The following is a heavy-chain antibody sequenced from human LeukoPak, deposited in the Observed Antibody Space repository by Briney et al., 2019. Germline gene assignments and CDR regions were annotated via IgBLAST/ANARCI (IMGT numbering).Heavy chain of an antibody. J-gene: IGHJ4*02. CDR3: ARDYYDSSGKPFDY. Sequence: EAPVKVSCKASGYTFTSYDFNWLRQATGQGPEWMGWMNPNSGATGYAQKLQGRVTMTTDTSTSTAYMELRSLRSDDTAVYYCARDYYDSSGKPFDYWGQGTLVTVSS. D-gene: IGHD3-22*01. V-gene: IGHV1-8*01. CDR1: GYTFTSYD. CDR2: MNPNSGAT.